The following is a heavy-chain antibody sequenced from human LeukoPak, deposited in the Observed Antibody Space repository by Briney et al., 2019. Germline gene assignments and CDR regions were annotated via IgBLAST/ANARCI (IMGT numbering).Heavy chain of an antibody. CDR1: GFTFSSYA. CDR2: ISGSGGST. Sequence: GSLRLSCAASGFTFSSYAMSWVRQAPGKGLEWVSAISGSGGSTYYADSVKGRFTISRDNSKNTLYLQMNSLRAEDTAVYYCAKLSSSSSGVDYWGQGTLVTVSS. J-gene: IGHJ4*02. D-gene: IGHD6-6*01. CDR3: AKLSSSSSGVDY. V-gene: IGHV3-23*01.